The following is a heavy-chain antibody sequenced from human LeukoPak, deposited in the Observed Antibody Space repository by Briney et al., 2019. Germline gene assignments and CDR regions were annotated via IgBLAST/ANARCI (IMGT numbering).Heavy chain of an antibody. CDR2: IIPIFGTA. CDR1: GYTFTSYY. D-gene: IGHD6-19*01. Sequence: ASVKVSCKASGYTFTSYYMHWVRQAPGQGLEWMGGIIPIFGTANYAQKFQGRVTITADESTSTAYMELSSLRSEDTAVYYCARSVRQWLVLWNFDYWGQGTLVTVSS. CDR3: ARSVRQWLVLWNFDY. V-gene: IGHV1-69*13. J-gene: IGHJ4*02.